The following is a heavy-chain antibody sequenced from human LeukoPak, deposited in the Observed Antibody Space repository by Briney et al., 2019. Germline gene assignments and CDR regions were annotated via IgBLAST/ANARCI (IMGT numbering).Heavy chain of an antibody. CDR3: AKDQYRTSSRAWAGIDY. Sequence: PGGSLRLSCAASGFTFSSYGMHWVRQAPGKGLEWVAVISSDANNKYYADSVKGRFTISRDSSKNTLYLQMNSLRADDTAVYCRAKDQYRTSSRAWAGIDYWGQGTLVTVSS. CDR1: GFTFSSYG. CDR2: ISSDANNK. V-gene: IGHV3-30*18. J-gene: IGHJ4*02. D-gene: IGHD5-12*01.